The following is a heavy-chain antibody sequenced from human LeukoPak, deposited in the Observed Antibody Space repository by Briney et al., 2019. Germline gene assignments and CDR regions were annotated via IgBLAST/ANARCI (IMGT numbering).Heavy chain of an antibody. V-gene: IGHV4-31*03. Sequence: SQTLSLTCTVSGGSISSGGYYWSWIRQHPGKGLEWIGYIYYSGSTYYNPSLKSRVTISVDTSKNQFSLKLSSVPAAATAVYYCARGLTYYYGSSGFPPDWFDPWGQGTLVTVSS. D-gene: IGHD3-22*01. CDR2: IYYSGST. CDR3: ARGLTYYYGSSGFPPDWFDP. CDR1: GGSISSGGYY. J-gene: IGHJ5*02.